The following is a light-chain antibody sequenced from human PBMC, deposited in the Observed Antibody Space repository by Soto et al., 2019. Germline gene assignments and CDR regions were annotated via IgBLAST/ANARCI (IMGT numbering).Light chain of an antibody. V-gene: IGKV1-6*01. CDR3: LQDYSYPLT. CDR1: QGIGND. Sequence: AIQMTQSPSSLSASVGDRVTITCRASQGIGNDLGWYQQKPGKVPNLLIYGASSVRSGVPSRFSGSGSGTDFTLTISNLQSEDFATYYCLQDYSYPLTFGGGTKVEVK. J-gene: IGKJ4*01. CDR2: GAS.